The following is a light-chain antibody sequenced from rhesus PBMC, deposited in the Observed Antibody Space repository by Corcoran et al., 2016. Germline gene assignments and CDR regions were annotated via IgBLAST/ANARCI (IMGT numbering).Light chain of an antibody. CDR2: YAS. CDR1: HDIYNN. V-gene: IGKV1-74*01. Sequence: DIQMTQSPSSLSASVGDTVTITCRASHDIYNNLAWYQQKPGKVPKLLISYASTLQMGVPSRFIGSGSGTDFTLTISSLQPEDLAIYYGQHGYGTLPTFGQGTKVEIK. J-gene: IGKJ1*01. CDR3: QHGYGTLPT.